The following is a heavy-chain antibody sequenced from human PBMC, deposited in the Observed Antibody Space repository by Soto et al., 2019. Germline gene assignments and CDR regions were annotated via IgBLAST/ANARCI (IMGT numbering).Heavy chain of an antibody. CDR3: ARVGVLRFLEWLLPYYYYYGMDV. Sequence: GESLKISCAASGFTFSSYSMNWVRQAPGKGLEWVSSISSSSSYIYYADSVKGRFTISRDNAKNSLYLQMNSLRAEDTAVYYCARVGVLRFLEWLLPYYYYYGMDVWGQGTTVTVSS. CDR1: GFTFSSYS. J-gene: IGHJ6*02. CDR2: ISSSSSYI. D-gene: IGHD3-3*01. V-gene: IGHV3-21*01.